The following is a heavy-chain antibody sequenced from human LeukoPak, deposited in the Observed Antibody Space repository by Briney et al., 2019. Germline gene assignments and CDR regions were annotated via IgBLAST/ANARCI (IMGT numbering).Heavy chain of an antibody. CDR1: EYSFTDYY. D-gene: IGHD3-10*01. Sequence: ASVTVSCKASEYSFTDYYMHWVRRAPGQGLEWMGWINPNSGGTNSAQRFQGRVTMTRDTSISTAYMELSSLRSDDTAVYYCAKSSISGSGSYYPYYYGMDVWGQGTTVTVSS. J-gene: IGHJ6*02. V-gene: IGHV1-2*02. CDR3: AKSSISGSGSYYPYYYGMDV. CDR2: INPNSGGT.